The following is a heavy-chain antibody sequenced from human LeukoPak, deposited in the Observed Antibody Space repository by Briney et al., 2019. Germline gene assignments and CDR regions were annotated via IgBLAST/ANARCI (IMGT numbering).Heavy chain of an antibody. CDR2: ISPSGST. V-gene: IGHV4-4*07. CDR3: ARVASSVEDV. D-gene: IGHD3-22*01. CDR1: GASIKTFY. J-gene: IGHJ6*02. Sequence: PSETLSLTCTVSGASIKTFYRSWIRQPPGKGLEWIGRISPSGSTTYNASLKRRVTVSLDSSKNQSSLNLRSVTAADTAVYYCARVASSVEDVWGQGTTVSVSS.